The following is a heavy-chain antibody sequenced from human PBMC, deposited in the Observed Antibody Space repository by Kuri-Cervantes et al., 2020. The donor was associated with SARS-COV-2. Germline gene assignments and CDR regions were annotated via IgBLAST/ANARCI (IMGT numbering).Heavy chain of an antibody. CDR3: AGTLGYGAYSNYVGIGSHWFAP. CDR2: INAHNSNT. J-gene: IGHJ5*02. V-gene: IGHV1-18*04. Sequence: ASVKVSCKASGYTFTSYGITWVRQAPGQGLEWMGWINAHNSNTNRAQKFQGRVTMTTDTSTSTAYMELRSLRYDDTAVYYCAGTLGYGAYSNYVGIGSHWFAPWGHG. D-gene: IGHD4-11*01. CDR1: GYTFTSYG.